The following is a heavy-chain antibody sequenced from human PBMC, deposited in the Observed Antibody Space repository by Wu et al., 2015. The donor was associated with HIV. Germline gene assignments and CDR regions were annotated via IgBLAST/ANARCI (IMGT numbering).Heavy chain of an antibody. Sequence: VQLVQSGGEVKKPGASVKVACKSSGYIFSDFGVHWVRQAPGEGLEWMGWISAQNGNRKYAQKFQGRVTMTTETSSSTAYMELRSLRSEDTAVYFCARGHYYDTSSSPIYWGPGTGHRLL. V-gene: IGHV1-18*01. D-gene: IGHD3-22*01. J-gene: IGHJ4*02. CDR1: GYIFSDFG. CDR3: ARGHYYDTSSSPIY. CDR2: ISAQNGNR.